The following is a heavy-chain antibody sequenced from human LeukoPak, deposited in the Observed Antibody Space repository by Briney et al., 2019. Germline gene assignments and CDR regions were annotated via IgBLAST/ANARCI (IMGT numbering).Heavy chain of an antibody. V-gene: IGHV3-23*01. CDR3: ANGWSPDY. CDR2: ISGSGGST. J-gene: IGHJ4*02. CDR1: GFTFSSYA. D-gene: IGHD2-15*01. Sequence: PGGSLRLSCAASGFTFSSYAMSWVRQAPGKGLEWVSGISGSGGSTHYADSVKGRFTIFRDNSKNTLYLQMNSLRAEDTAVYHCANGWSPDYWGRGTLVTVSS.